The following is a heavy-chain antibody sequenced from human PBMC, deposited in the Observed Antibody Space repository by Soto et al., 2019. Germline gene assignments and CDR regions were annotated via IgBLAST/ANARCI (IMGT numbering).Heavy chain of an antibody. CDR2: IFYSGST. Sequence: SETLSLTCTASGGSISSGDYYWSWMRQHPGKGLEWIGYIFYSGSTYYNPSLKSRVTISVDRSKNQFSLKLSSVTAADTAVYYCAREVYSYGLDYWGQGTLVTVSS. CDR3: AREVYSYGLDY. D-gene: IGHD5-18*01. J-gene: IGHJ4*02. V-gene: IGHV4-30-4*08. CDR1: GGSISSGDYY.